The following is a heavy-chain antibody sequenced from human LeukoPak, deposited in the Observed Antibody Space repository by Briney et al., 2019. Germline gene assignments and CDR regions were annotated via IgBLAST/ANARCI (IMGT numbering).Heavy chain of an antibody. Sequence: GGSLRLSCEVSGFTVSTNYMSWVRQAPGKGLECVSVIFIGATTDYADSVKGRFTISKDNSKNTLYLHMNNPRPEDTAVYYCARDRTSIQVDVDVWGRGTTVTVSS. V-gene: IGHV3-66*01. CDR1: GFTVSTNY. D-gene: IGHD1/OR15-1a*01. J-gene: IGHJ6*02. CDR3: ARDRTSIQVDVDV. CDR2: IFIGATT.